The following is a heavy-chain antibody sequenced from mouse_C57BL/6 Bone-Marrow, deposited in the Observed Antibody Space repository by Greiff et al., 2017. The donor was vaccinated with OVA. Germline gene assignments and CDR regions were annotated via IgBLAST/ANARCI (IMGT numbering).Heavy chain of an antibody. J-gene: IGHJ1*03. D-gene: IGHD2-5*01. V-gene: IGHV11-2*01. Sequence: EVKLVETGGGLVQPGGSRGLSCEGSGFTFSGFWMSWVRQTPGKTLEWIGDINSDGSALNSAPSIKDRFTIFRDNDKSTLYLQMSNVRSEDTATYFCRRYDSNYWNFDVWGTGTTVTVSS. CDR3: RRYDSNYWNFDV. CDR1: GFTFSGFW. CDR2: INSDGSAL.